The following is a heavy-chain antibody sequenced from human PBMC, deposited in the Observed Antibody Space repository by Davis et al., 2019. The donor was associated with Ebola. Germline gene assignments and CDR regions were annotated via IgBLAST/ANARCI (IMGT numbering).Heavy chain of an antibody. D-gene: IGHD2/OR15-2a*01. V-gene: IGHV3-73*01. CDR3: TRGAPYFMDV. Sequence: GESLKISCAASGLILSGSSLHWVRQASGKGLEWVGRIRNKNDGDVTSYGASVEGRFTISRDDSKNTAYLQVNSLKTEDTAVYDCTRGAPYFMDVWGQGNTVTVSS. CDR1: GLILSGSS. J-gene: IGHJ6*02. CDR2: IRNKNDGDVT.